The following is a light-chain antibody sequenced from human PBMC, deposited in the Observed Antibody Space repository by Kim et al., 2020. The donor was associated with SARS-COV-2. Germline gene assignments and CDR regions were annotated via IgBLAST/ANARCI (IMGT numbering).Light chain of an antibody. CDR1: QSVSSSY. Sequence: SSGERATLSCMASQSVSSSYLAWYQQKPGQAPRLLIYGASIRATGIPDRVSGSGSGTDFTLTISRLEPEDFAVYYCQQYGSSPPYTFGQGTKLEI. CDR3: QQYGSSPPYT. J-gene: IGKJ2*01. CDR2: GAS. V-gene: IGKV3-20*01.